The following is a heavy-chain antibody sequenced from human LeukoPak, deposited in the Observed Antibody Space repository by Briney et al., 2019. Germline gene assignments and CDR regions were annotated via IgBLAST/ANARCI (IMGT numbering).Heavy chain of an antibody. CDR1: GGSFSGYY. D-gene: IGHD3-22*01. CDR2: INHCGST. J-gene: IGHJ2*01. Sequence: SETLSLTCAVYGGSFSGYYWRWLRQPPGKGVEWIGEINHCGSTNFNPSLKSRVTISVDTSKNQFSLKLSSVAAADTAVYYCAREVGYYDNCYFDLWGRGTLVTVSS. CDR3: AREVGYYDNCYFDL. V-gene: IGHV4-34*01.